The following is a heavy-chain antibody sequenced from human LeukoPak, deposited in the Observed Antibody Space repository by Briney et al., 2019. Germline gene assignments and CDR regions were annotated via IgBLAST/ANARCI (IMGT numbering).Heavy chain of an antibody. CDR2: IYSSGST. CDR1: GGTISSYY. CDR3: ARLPHTSSVFDS. J-gene: IGHJ4*02. V-gene: IGHV4-4*07. D-gene: IGHD2-2*01. Sequence: SETLSLTCTVSGGTISSYYWIWIRQPAGKGLEWIGRIYSSGSTNYNPSLKNRVTMSVDTSKSQFFLKLSSVTAADTAVYYCARLPHTSSVFDSWGQGTLVTISS.